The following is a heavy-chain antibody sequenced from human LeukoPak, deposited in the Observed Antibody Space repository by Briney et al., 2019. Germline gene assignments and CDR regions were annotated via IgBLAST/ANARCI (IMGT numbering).Heavy chain of an antibody. Sequence: GGSLRLSCAASGFTFSRYWMSWVRQAPGKGLEWVANIKEDGSRNHYVDSVKGRFTISRDNAKNSLYLQMSSLRAEDTAVYHCARQLSGWYDADPYWGQGTLVTVSS. CDR2: IKEDGSRN. CDR1: GFTFSRYW. D-gene: IGHD6-19*01. J-gene: IGHJ4*02. V-gene: IGHV3-7*05. CDR3: ARQLSGWYDADPY.